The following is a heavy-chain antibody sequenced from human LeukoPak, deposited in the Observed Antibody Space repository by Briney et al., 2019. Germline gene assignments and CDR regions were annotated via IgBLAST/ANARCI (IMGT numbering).Heavy chain of an antibody. D-gene: IGHD2-8*01. Sequence: PSETLSLTCTVSGGSISSSEYYWGWIRQPPGKGLEWIGNIYYTGSTSYNSSLKSRVTISIDTSKNQFSLQLSSVTAADTAVYSCARENYCTNGVCWAFDPWGQGTLVTVSS. CDR2: IYYTGST. J-gene: IGHJ5*02. V-gene: IGHV4-39*07. CDR3: ARENYCTNGVCWAFDP. CDR1: GGSISSSEYY.